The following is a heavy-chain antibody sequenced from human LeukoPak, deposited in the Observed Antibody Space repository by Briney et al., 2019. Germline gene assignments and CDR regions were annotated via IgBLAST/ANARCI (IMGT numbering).Heavy chain of an antibody. J-gene: IGHJ5*02. CDR2: INPNSGGT. V-gene: IGHV1-2*04. Sequence: ASVKVSCKASGYTFTGYYMHWVRQAPGQGLEWMGWINPNSGGTNYAQKFQGWVTMTRDTSIRTAYMELSRLRSDDTAVYYCARERSFDSDFWSGHRSEEPWFDPWGQGTLVTVSS. CDR1: GYTFTGYY. D-gene: IGHD3-3*01. CDR3: ARERSFDSDFWSGHRSEEPWFDP.